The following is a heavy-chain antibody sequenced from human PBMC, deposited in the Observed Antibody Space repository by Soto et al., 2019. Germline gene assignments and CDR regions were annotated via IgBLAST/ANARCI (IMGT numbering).Heavy chain of an antibody. V-gene: IGHV3-15*07. CDR2: VKSKSDGGTT. CDR3: TRQWLLWGPFDY. J-gene: IGHJ4*02. CDR1: GFSFSNAW. Sequence: GGSLRLSCAASGFSFSNAWMNWVRQAPGKGLEWVGRVKSKSDGGTTDYAAPVKGRFTISRDDSKNTLYLQMDSLKTEDTAVYFCTRQWLLWGPFDYWGQGTPVTVS. D-gene: IGHD3-3*01.